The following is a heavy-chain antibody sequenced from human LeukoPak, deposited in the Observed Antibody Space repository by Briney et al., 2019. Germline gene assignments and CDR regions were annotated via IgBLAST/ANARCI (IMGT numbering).Heavy chain of an antibody. CDR1: GYTFTGYY. CDR3: ARGAEGVVINMYYFDY. V-gene: IGHV1-2*02. J-gene: IGHJ4*02. CDR2: INPNSGGT. D-gene: IGHD3-3*01. Sequence: VKVSCKASGYTFTGYYMHWVRQAPGQGLEWMGWINPNSGGTNYAQKFQGRVTMTRDTSISTAYMELRSLRSDDTAVYYCARGAEGVVINMYYFDYWGQGTLVTVSS.